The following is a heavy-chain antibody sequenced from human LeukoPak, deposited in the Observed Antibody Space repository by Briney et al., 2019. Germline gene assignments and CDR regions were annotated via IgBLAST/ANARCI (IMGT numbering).Heavy chain of an antibody. V-gene: IGHV3-73*01. J-gene: IGHJ6*04. Sequence: GGSLRLSCAASGFTFSGSARHWVRQASGKGLEWVGRIRSKANSYATAYAASVKGRFTISRDDSKNTEYLQMNSLKTEDTAVYYCTRWRGGSGYCSGGSCPTSSHIDVWGKGTTVTVSS. CDR2: IRSKANSYAT. D-gene: IGHD2-15*01. CDR3: TRWRGGSGYCSGGSCPTSSHIDV. CDR1: GFTFSGSA.